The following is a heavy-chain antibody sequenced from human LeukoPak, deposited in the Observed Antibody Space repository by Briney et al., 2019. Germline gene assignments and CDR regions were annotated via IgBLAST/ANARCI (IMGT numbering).Heavy chain of an antibody. D-gene: IGHD2-21*02. J-gene: IGHJ3*02. CDR1: GGSISSSSYY. CDR2: IYYSGST. Sequence: SETLSLTCTVSGGSISSSSYYWGWIRQPPGKGLEWIGSIYYSGSTYYNPSLKSRVTISVDTSKIQFSLKLSSVTAADTAVYYCARDVVVTSSPDAFDIWGQGRLVTVSS. CDR3: ARDVVVTSSPDAFDI. V-gene: IGHV4-39*02.